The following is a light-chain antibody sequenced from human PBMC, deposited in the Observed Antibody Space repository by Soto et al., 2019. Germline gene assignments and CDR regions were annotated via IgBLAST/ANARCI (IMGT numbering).Light chain of an antibody. J-gene: IGKJ4*01. CDR2: AAS. CDR3: QQSYSTPRT. Sequence: DIPMTQSPSSLYASVGDRVTITCRAGQSISSYLNWYQQKPGKAPKLLIYAASSLQIGVPSRFSGSGSGTDFTLTISSLQPEDFATDYCQQSYSTPRTCGGGTKVEIK. V-gene: IGKV1-39*01. CDR1: QSISSY.